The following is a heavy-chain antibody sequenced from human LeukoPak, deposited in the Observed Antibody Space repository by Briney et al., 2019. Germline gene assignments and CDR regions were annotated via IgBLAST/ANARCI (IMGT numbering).Heavy chain of an antibody. J-gene: IGHJ5*02. CDR3: ARERYYDRSGSTQNWFDP. CDR2: IYYSGST. D-gene: IGHD3-22*01. Sequence: PSETLSLTCTVPGDSISSYYWSWIRQHPGKGLEWIGYIYYSGSTYYNPSLKSRVTISVDTSKNQFSLKLSSVTAADTAVYYCARERYYDRSGSTQNWFDPWGQGTLVTVSS. V-gene: IGHV4-59*06. CDR1: GDSISSYY.